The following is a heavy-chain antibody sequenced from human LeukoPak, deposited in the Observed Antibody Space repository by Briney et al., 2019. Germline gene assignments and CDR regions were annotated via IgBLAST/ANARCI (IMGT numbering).Heavy chain of an antibody. CDR3: ARHPTAAGDDAFDI. Sequence: GESLKISCKGSEYSFSTHWIGWVRQMPGKGLEWMGIIYPGDSDTRYSPSLQGQVTISSDKSISTAYLQWSSLKASDTAMYYCARHPTAAGDDAFDIWGQGTMVTVSS. D-gene: IGHD6-13*01. J-gene: IGHJ3*02. CDR2: IYPGDSDT. CDR1: EYSFSTHW. V-gene: IGHV5-51*01.